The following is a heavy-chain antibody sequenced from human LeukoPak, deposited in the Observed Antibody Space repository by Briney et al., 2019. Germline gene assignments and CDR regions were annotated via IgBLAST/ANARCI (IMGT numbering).Heavy chain of an antibody. CDR2: ISAYNGNT. CDR3: ARDSGITVPDAFDI. V-gene: IGHV1-18*01. Sequence: GASVKVSCKASGYTFTSYGISWVRQAPGQGLEWMGWISAYNGNTNYAQKLQGRVTMTTDTSTSTAYMELRSLRSDDTAVYYCARDSGITVPDAFDIWGQGTMVTVSS. CDR1: GYTFTSYG. J-gene: IGHJ3*02. D-gene: IGHD3-3*01.